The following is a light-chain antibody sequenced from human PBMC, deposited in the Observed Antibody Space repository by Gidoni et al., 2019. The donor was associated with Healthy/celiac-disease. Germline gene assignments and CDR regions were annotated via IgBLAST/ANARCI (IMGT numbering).Light chain of an antibody. CDR1: RLRSYF. J-gene: IGLJ2*01. Sequence: SSELTQDPAASLALGQTVRITGPADRLRSYFAIWYQQKPGQDPVLVIYGKNNRPSGIPDRFSGSSSGNTASLTTTGGQAEDEADYYCNSRDSSGNRVVFGGGTKLTVL. V-gene: IGLV3-19*01. CDR3: NSRDSSGNRVV. CDR2: GKN.